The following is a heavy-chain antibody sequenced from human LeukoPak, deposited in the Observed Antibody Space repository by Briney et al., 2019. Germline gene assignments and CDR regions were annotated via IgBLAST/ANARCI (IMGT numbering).Heavy chain of an antibody. CDR1: GYTFTSCD. CDR3: ASSSSGGGEFDY. CDR2: MNPNSGNT. Sequence: ASVKVPCKASGYTFTSCDINWVRQATGQGLEWMGWMNPNSGNTGYAQKFQGRVTMTRNTSISTAYMELSSLRSEDTAVYYCASSSSGGGEFDYWGQGTLVTVSS. V-gene: IGHV1-8*02. D-gene: IGHD3-16*01. J-gene: IGHJ4*02.